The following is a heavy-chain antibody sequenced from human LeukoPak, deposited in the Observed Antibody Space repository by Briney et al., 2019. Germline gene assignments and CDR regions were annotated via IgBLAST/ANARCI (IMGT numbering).Heavy chain of an antibody. V-gene: IGHV4-34*01. CDR1: GFTFSSYW. D-gene: IGHD3-10*01. CDR2: INHSGST. CDR3: ARGRVGQN. Sequence: GSLRLSCAASGFTFSSYWMSWVRQAPGKGLEWIGEINHSGSTNYNPSLKSRVTISVDTSKNQFSLKLSSVTAADTAVYYCARGRVGQNWGQGTLVTVSS. J-gene: IGHJ4*02.